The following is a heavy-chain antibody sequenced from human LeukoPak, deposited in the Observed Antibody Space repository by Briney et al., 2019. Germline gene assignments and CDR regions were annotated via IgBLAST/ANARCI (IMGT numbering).Heavy chain of an antibody. D-gene: IGHD4-17*01. CDR2: ISGTSSPR. J-gene: IGHJ4*02. Sequence: GGSLRLSCAASGFTFSSYSMNWVRQAPGKGLGWVSYISGTSSPRYYADSVKGRFTITRDNAKNSLYLQMNSLRAEDTAVYYCARDVYGDYAIDYWGQGTLVTVSS. CDR1: GFTFSSYS. CDR3: ARDVYGDYAIDY. V-gene: IGHV3-48*04.